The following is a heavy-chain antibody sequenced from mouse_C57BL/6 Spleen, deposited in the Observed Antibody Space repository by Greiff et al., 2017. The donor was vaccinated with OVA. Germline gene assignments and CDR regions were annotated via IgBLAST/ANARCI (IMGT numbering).Heavy chain of an antibody. CDR2: ISYDGSN. Sequence: ESGPGLVKPSQSLSLTCSVTGYSITSGYYWNWIRQFPGNKLEWMGYISYDGSNNYNPSLKNRISITRDTSKNQFFLKLNSVTTEDTATYYCARGSNYVAMDYWGQGTSVTVSS. J-gene: IGHJ4*01. CDR1: GYSITSGYY. D-gene: IGHD2-5*01. V-gene: IGHV3-6*01. CDR3: ARGSNYVAMDY.